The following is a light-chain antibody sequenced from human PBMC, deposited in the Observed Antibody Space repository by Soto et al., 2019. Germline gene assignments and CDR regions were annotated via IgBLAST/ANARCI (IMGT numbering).Light chain of an antibody. V-gene: IGKV3-20*01. Sequence: EIVLTQSPGILSLSPGERATLSCRASQTVSGNYLAWYQQKPGQSPSLLIYGSSDRATGIPDRFSGSGSGTDFTLTINRVEPEDLAVYYCQQYGSSPPYTFGQGTTLEI. J-gene: IGKJ2*01. CDR2: GSS. CDR1: QTVSGNY. CDR3: QQYGSSPPYT.